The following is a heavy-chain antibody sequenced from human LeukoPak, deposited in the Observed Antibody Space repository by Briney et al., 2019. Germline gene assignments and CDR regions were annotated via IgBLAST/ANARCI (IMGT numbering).Heavy chain of an antibody. CDR3: ARDVGGGGDY. Sequence: GGSLRLSCAASGFTLSAYTMIWVRQAPGKGLEWVSSITTSSDIYYADSVKGRFTISRDNAKNSLYLQMNSLRAEDTAVYYCARDVGGGGDYWGQGTLVTVSS. V-gene: IGHV3-69-1*01. CDR2: ITTSSDI. D-gene: IGHD3-16*01. CDR1: GFTLSAYT. J-gene: IGHJ4*02.